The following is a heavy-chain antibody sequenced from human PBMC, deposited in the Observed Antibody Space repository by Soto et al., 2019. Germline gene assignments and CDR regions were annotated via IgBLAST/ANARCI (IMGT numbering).Heavy chain of an antibody. Sequence: QVQLVQSGAEVKKPGASVKVSCKASGYTFTNYGISWVRQAPGQGLEWMGWISAYNGDTNYAQKLQGRVTMTTDTSTSTAYMELRSLRSDDTAVYYCATYHLSSYYYCMDVWGQGTTVTVSS. CDR2: ISAYNGDT. J-gene: IGHJ6*02. V-gene: IGHV1-18*01. CDR3: ATYHLSSYYYCMDV. D-gene: IGHD2-15*01. CDR1: GYTFTNYG.